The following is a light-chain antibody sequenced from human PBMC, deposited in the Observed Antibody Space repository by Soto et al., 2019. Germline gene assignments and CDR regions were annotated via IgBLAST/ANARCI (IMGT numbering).Light chain of an antibody. CDR2: DAS. V-gene: IGKV3-11*01. CDR3: QPCYNWPGFT. Sequence: EIVLTQSPATLXLSPGERATXSXRASQSVSSSLVWYQQKPGQAPRLLIYDASNRATGIPARFSGSGSGTDFTLTISSLESEDFAVYYCQPCYNWPGFTFGPWTKVDVK. CDR1: QSVSSS. J-gene: IGKJ3*01.